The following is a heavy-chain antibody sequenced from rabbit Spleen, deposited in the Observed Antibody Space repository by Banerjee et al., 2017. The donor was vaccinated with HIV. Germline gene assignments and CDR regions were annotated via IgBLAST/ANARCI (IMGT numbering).Heavy chain of an antibody. V-gene: IGHV1S45*01. CDR3: ARDIYGTNTGYGYGHDL. CDR1: GFSFISSYY. CDR2: IYTGSGST. Sequence: QEQLVESGGGLVQPEGSLTLTCTASGFSFISSYYMCWVRQAPGKGLEWIGCIYTGSGSTYYASWAKGRFTVSKTSSTTVTLQMTSLTAADTATYFCARDIYGTNTGYGYGHDLWGQGTLVTVS. J-gene: IGHJ2*01. D-gene: IGHD6-1*01.